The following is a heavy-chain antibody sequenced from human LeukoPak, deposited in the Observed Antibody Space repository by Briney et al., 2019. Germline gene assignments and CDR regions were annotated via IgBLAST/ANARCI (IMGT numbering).Heavy chain of an antibody. J-gene: IGHJ6*04. CDR1: GFTFSSYE. CDR2: ISSSGSTI. D-gene: IGHD3-10*02. Sequence: GGSLRLSCAASGFTFSSYEMNWVRQAPGKGLEWVSYISSSGSTIYYADSVKGRFTISRDNAKSSLYLQMNSLRAEDTAVYYCAEPGITMIGGVWGKGTTVTISS. CDR3: AEPGITMIGGV. V-gene: IGHV3-48*03.